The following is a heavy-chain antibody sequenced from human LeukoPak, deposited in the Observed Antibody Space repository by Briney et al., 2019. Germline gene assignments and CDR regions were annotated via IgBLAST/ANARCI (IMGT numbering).Heavy chain of an antibody. Sequence: SVKVSCKASGGTFSSYAISWVRQAPGQGLEWMGGIIPIFGTANYAQKFQGRVTITADESTSTAYMELSSLRSEDTAVYYCARGVRQIGYCSGGSCYHNWFDPWGQGTLVTVSS. D-gene: IGHD2-15*01. CDR2: IIPIFGTA. J-gene: IGHJ5*02. CDR1: GGTFSSYA. CDR3: ARGVRQIGYCSGGSCYHNWFDP. V-gene: IGHV1-69*13.